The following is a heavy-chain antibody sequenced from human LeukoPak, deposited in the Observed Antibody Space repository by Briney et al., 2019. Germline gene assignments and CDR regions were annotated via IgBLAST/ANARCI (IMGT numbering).Heavy chain of an antibody. J-gene: IGHJ4*02. CDR1: GYTFTTYY. D-gene: IGHD3-22*01. V-gene: IGHV1-46*01. CDR3: ARDGEYYDSSGSYFDY. Sequence: ASVKVSCKASGYTFTTYYMHWVRQAPGQGLEWMGILNPSSGSTSYAQRFQGRVTMTRDTSTSTFYMELRSLKSEDTAVYYCARDGEYYDSSGSYFDYWGQGTAVTVSS. CDR2: LNPSSGST.